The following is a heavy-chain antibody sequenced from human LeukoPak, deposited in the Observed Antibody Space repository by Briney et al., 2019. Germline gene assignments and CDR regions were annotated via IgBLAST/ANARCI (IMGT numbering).Heavy chain of an antibody. Sequence: SVKVSCKASGGTFSSYAISWVRQAPGQGLEWMGGIIPIFGTANYAQKFQGRVTITADESTSTAYMELSSLRSEDTAVYYCARVGGSYVGFDPWGQGTLVTVSS. V-gene: IGHV1-69*13. CDR3: ARVGGSYVGFDP. CDR1: GGTFSSYA. CDR2: IIPIFGTA. D-gene: IGHD1-26*01. J-gene: IGHJ5*02.